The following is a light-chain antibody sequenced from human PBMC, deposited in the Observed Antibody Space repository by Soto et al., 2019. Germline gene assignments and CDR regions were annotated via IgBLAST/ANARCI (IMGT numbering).Light chain of an antibody. Sequence: EIVMTQSPATLSVSPGERATLSCRASQSVRNNLAWFQQKPGQAPRLLIYGASTRATGIPARFSGSGSGTEFTLTISGLQSEDFAFYYCQQYNDWPPKYTFGQGTKLEIK. CDR2: GAS. J-gene: IGKJ2*01. CDR3: QQYNDWPPKYT. V-gene: IGKV3-15*01. CDR1: QSVRNN.